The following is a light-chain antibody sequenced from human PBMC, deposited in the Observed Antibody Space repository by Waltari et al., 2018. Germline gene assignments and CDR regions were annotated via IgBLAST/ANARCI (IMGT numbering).Light chain of an antibody. Sequence: EIVMTQSPATLSMSPGERATLSCRASRYVGTSLAWYQQKPGQAPRLLIYDASARATGIPARLSGSGSGTEFTLTISSLQSEDFVVYYCQQYNYWPPAYSFGQGTKLEIK. CDR3: QQYNYWPPAYS. CDR1: RYVGTS. CDR2: DAS. J-gene: IGKJ2*01. V-gene: IGKV3-15*01.